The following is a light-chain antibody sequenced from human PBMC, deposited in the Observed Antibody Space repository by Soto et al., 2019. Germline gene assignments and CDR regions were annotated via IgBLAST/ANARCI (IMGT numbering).Light chain of an antibody. CDR3: SSYAGSKVL. Sequence: QSVLTQPPSASGSPGQSVTISCTGSSSDVGGYNSVSWYQHHPGKAPKLIIYEVTKRPSGVPDRFSASRSGNTASLTVSGLQTDDQAHYSCSSYAGSKVLFGGGTKLTVL. CDR1: SSDVGGYNS. V-gene: IGLV2-8*01. CDR2: EVT. J-gene: IGLJ2*01.